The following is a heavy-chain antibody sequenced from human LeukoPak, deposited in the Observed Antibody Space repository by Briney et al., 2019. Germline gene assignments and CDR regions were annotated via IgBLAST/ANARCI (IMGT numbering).Heavy chain of an antibody. D-gene: IGHD5-24*01. CDR3: AKEGRSLQTY. CDR2: ISNSGGST. Sequence: GGSLRLSCAASGFSFSTYAMSWVRQAPGKGLECVSTISNSGGSTYYADSVKGRFTISRDNAKNSLYLQMNSLRVEDTAVYYCAKEGRSLQTYWGQGTLVTVSS. J-gene: IGHJ4*02. CDR1: GFSFSTYA. V-gene: IGHV3-23*01.